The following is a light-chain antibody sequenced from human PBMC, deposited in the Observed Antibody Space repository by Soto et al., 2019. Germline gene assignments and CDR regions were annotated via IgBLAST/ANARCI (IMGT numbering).Light chain of an antibody. V-gene: IGLV1-40*01. J-gene: IGLJ1*01. CDR3: QSYDSSLSGWV. CDR2: GNS. Sequence: QSVLTQPPSVSGAPGQRVTISCTGSSSNIGAGYDVHWYQQLPGTAPKLLIYGNSNRPSGVPDRFSGSKSGTSASLAITGLQAEYEADYYCQSYDSSLSGWVFGTGTKVTVL. CDR1: SSNIGAGYD.